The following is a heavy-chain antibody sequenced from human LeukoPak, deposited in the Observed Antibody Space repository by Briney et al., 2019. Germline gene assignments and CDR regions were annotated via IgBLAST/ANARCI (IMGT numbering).Heavy chain of an antibody. J-gene: IGHJ5*02. V-gene: IGHV7-4-1*02. Sequence: ASVKVSCKASGYTFTSYDINWVRQATGQGLEWMGWINTNTGNPTYAQGFTGRFVFSLDTSVSTAYLQISSLKAEDTAVYYCARATSIPRTRFDPWGQGTLVTVSS. CDR2: INTNTGNP. CDR1: GYTFTSYD. CDR3: ARATSIPRTRFDP. D-gene: IGHD1-7*01.